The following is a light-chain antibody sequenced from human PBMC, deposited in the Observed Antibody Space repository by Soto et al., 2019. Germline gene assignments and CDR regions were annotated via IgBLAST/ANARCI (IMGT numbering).Light chain of an antibody. J-gene: IGLJ2*01. V-gene: IGLV1-51*01. CDR3: ATWDTKLSAVV. CDR2: DSS. Sequence: QSVLTQPPSMSAAPGQRVTISCSGSSSNVGNNFVSWYQQFPGTAPKLLIFDSSQRPSGIPDRFFASKCGASATLSITGPQAGDEAVYYCATWDTKLSAVVFGGGTKLTVL. CDR1: SSNVGNNF.